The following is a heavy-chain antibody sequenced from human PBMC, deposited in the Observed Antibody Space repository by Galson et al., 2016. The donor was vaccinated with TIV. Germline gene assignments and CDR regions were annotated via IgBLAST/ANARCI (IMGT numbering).Heavy chain of an antibody. CDR1: GGSIRSQS. CDR2: IYVSGNT. Sequence: LSLTCTVSGGSIRSQSWSWIRQPAGKGLEWIGRIYVSGNTDYSPSPKSRVTRSQDPANNQFSIRLISLTAADTAVYYCAREEVWGGREAGSEAFPDSFFMDVWGKGTTVTISS. V-gene: IGHV4-4*07. CDR3: AREEVWGGREAGSEAFPDSFFMDV. D-gene: IGHD3-10*01. J-gene: IGHJ6*03.